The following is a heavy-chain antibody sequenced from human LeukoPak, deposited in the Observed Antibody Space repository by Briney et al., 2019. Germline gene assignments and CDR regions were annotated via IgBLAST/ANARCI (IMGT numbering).Heavy chain of an antibody. D-gene: IGHD2-2*02. Sequence: PGGSLRLSCAASGFTFSSYSMKWVRQAPGKGLEWVSSISSSSSYIYYADSVKGRFTISRDNAKNSLYLQMNSLRAEDTAVYYCARYTSVKLGYCSSTSCYRVGYFDYWGQGTLVTVSS. CDR1: GFTFSSYS. CDR2: ISSSSSYI. J-gene: IGHJ4*02. CDR3: ARYTSVKLGYCSSTSCYRVGYFDY. V-gene: IGHV3-21*01.